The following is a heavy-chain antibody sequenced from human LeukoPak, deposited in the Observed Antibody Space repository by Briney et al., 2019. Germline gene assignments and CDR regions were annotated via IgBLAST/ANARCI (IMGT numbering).Heavy chain of an antibody. J-gene: IGHJ3*02. CDR2: ISSSGSTI. Sequence: GGSLRLSCAASGFTFSDYYMSSIRQAPGKGLEWVSYISSSGSTIYYADSVKGRFTISRDNAKNSLYLQMNSLRAEDTGVYYCARLVNDAFDIWRQGTMVTVSS. CDR1: GFTFSDYY. CDR3: ARLVNDAFDI. V-gene: IGHV3-11*01. D-gene: IGHD3-9*01.